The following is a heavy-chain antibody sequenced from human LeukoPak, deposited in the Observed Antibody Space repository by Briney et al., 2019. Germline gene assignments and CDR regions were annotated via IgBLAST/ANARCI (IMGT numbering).Heavy chain of an antibody. CDR1: GYTFTSYG. CDR2: INTNTGNP. V-gene: IGHV7-4-1*02. D-gene: IGHD6-19*01. CDR3: ARVGSSGYFDY. J-gene: IGHJ4*02. Sequence: ASVKVSCKASGYTFTSYGISWVRQAPGQGLEWMGWINTNTGNPTYAQGFTGRFVFSLDTSVSTAYLQISSLKAEDTAVYYCARVGSSGYFDYRGQGTLVTVSS.